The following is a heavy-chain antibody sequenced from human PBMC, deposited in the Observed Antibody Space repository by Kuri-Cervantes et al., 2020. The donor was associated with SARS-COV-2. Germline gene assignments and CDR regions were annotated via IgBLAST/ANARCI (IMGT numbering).Heavy chain of an antibody. CDR2: INPNSGGT. Sequence: AAAKISSNASGYSFTTYGMSWVPQAPGQGLEWMGRINPNSGGTNYAQKFQGRVTMTRDTSISTAYMELSRLRSDDTAVYYCARDPGGLDAFDIWGQGTMVTVSS. CDR3: ARDPGGLDAFDI. J-gene: IGHJ3*02. CDR1: GYSFTTYG. V-gene: IGHV1-2*06. D-gene: IGHD4-23*01.